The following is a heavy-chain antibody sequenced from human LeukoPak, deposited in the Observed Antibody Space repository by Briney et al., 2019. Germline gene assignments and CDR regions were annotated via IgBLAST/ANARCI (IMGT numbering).Heavy chain of an antibody. CDR2: IIPIFGTA. CDR1: GGALSSYA. CDR3: ARSGSGWFDY. V-gene: IGHV1-69*13. D-gene: IGHD6-19*01. Sequence: ASVKVSCKASGGALSSYAISWVRQAPGQGLEWMGGIIPIFGTANYAQKFQGRVTITADESTSTAYMELSSLRSEDTAVYYCARSGSGWFDYWGLGTLVTVSS. J-gene: IGHJ4*02.